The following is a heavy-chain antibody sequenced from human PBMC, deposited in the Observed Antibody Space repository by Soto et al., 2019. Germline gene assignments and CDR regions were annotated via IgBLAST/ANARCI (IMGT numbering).Heavy chain of an antibody. CDR2: ISARGGSS. CDR1: GFSFSSYA. J-gene: IGHJ1*01. D-gene: IGHD5-12*01. CDR3: ATGSIEYSALVET. Sequence: EVQLLESGGGLVQPGGSLRLYCAASGFSFSSYAMVWVRQAPGKGLEWVSVISARGGSSYFAESVKGRFTTSRDNSKDVLALEMKSLRAEATATYFCATGSIEYSALVETGGQGTLVLVSA. V-gene: IGHV3-23*01.